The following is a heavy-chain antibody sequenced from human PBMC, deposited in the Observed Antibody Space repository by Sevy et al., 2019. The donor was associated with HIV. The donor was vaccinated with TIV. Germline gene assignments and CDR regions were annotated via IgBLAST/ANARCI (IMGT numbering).Heavy chain of an antibody. J-gene: IGHJ5*02. CDR3: AGGKYWFDP. CDR1: GFTFSDYY. V-gene: IGHV3-11*04. CDR2: ISPSAKTT. Sequence: GGSLSLSCAASGFTFSDYYWGWIRQAPGKGLDWVSHISPSAKTTYYADSVEGRFTISRDNAAKSLYLQMNSLRAEDTAVYYCAGGKYWFDPWGQGTLVTVSS.